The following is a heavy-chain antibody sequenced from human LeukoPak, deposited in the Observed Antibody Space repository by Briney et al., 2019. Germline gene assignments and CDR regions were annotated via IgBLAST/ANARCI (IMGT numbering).Heavy chain of an antibody. D-gene: IGHD7-27*01. Sequence: GESLKISCKGSGYRFTSYWIGWVRQMPGKGLEWMGFIYPGDSDTRYSPSFQGHVTISADKSFSTAYLQWSSLKASDTAIYYCASDLTGVFDYWGQGTLVTVSS. CDR1: GYRFTSYW. CDR2: IYPGDSDT. CDR3: ASDLTGVFDY. V-gene: IGHV5-51*01. J-gene: IGHJ4*02.